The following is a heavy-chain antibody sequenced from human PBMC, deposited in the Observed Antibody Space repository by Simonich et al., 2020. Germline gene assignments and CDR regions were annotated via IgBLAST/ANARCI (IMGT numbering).Heavy chain of an antibody. CDR3: ARGPRWTGDDAFDI. J-gene: IGHJ3*02. D-gene: IGHD7-27*01. V-gene: IGHV1-2*02. Sequence: QVQLVQSGAEVKKPGASVKVSCKASGYTFTGYYMHWVRQAPGQGLEWMGGSNPNSVGTKYAQKFQGRVTMTRDTSSSTAYMELSRLRSDDTAVYYCARGPRWTGDDAFDIWGQGTMVTVSS. CDR1: GYTFTGYY. CDR2: SNPNSVGT.